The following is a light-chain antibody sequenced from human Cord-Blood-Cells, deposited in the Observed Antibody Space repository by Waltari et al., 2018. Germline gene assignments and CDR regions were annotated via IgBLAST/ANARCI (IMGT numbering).Light chain of an antibody. CDR3: AAWDDSLSGRWV. CDR2: RNN. V-gene: IGLV1-47*01. J-gene: IGLJ3*02. CDR1: SSNIGSNY. Sequence: QSVLTQPPSASGTPGQRVTISCSGSSSNIGSNYVYWYQQLPGTAPKLLIYRNNQRPSGVPDRLSGSKSGTSASLAISGLRSEDEADYYCAAWDDSLSGRWVVGGGTKLTVL.